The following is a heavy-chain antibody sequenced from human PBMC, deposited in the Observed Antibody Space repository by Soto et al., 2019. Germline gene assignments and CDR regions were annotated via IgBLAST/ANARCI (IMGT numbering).Heavy chain of an antibody. CDR1: GYTFTSYG. V-gene: IGHV1-18*01. CDR2: ISAYNGNT. D-gene: IGHD3-9*01. Sequence: ASVKVSCKASGYTFTSYGISWVRQAPGQGLEWMGWISAYNGNTNYAQKLQGRVTMTTDTSTSTAYMELRSLRSDDTAVYYCARGYDILTGYYIGHYYYGMDVWGQGTTVTVSS. CDR3: ARGYDILTGYYIGHYYYGMDV. J-gene: IGHJ6*02.